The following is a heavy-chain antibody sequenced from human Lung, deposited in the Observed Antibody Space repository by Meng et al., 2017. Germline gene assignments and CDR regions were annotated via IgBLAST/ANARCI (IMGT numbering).Heavy chain of an antibody. Sequence: HVQLKCSGPGQVKPSQTLSLTCTVSGGSISSSNYYWSWIRQPPGKGLEWSGHIYNSGSTYYNPSLKSRITISVDTSKNQFSLKLSSVTAADTAVYYCARGQKGYFDLWGRGTLVTVFS. CDR2: IYNSGST. CDR3: ARGQKGYFDL. J-gene: IGHJ2*01. V-gene: IGHV4-30-4*01. CDR1: GGSISSSNYY.